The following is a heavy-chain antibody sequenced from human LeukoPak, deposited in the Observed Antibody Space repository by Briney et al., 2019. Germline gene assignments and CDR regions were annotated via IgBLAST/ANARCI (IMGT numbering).Heavy chain of an antibody. D-gene: IGHD5/OR15-5a*01. CDR3: ARTVSTGNSGWNWFDP. CDR2: INPSGGST. J-gene: IGHJ5*02. V-gene: IGHV1-46*01. CDR1: GYTFTGYY. Sequence: ASVKVSCKASGYTFTGYYMHWVRQAPGQGLEWMGIINPSGGSTSYAQKFQGRVTMTRDTSTSTVYMELSSLRSEDTAVYYCARTVSTGNSGWNWFDPWGQGTLVTVSS.